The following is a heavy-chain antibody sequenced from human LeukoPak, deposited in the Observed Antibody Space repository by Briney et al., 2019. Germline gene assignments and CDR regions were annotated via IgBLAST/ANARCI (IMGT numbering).Heavy chain of an antibody. D-gene: IGHD1-26*01. CDR1: GFSFSSYS. CDR3: ARVSAMGDFDC. CDR2: ISTSSSTI. V-gene: IGHV3-48*01. J-gene: IGHJ4*02. Sequence: PGGSLRLSSAASGFSFSSYSMNWVRQAPGKGLEWVSYISTSSSTIYYADSVRGRFTISRDNAKNSLYLQMNSLRVEDTADYFCARVSAMGDFDCWGQGTLVTVSS.